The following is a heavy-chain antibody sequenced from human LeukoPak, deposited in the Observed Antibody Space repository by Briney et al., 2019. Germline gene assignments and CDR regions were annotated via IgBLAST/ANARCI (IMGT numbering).Heavy chain of an antibody. CDR3: ARASGSSDY. D-gene: IGHD1-26*01. Sequence: GGSLRLSCAASGFTVSSNYMSWVRQAPGKGLEWVANIKQDGSEKYYVDSVKGRFTISRDNAKNSLYLQMNSLRAEDTAVYYCARASGSSDYWGQGTLVTVSS. CDR1: GFTVSSNY. J-gene: IGHJ4*02. CDR2: IKQDGSEK. V-gene: IGHV3-7*01.